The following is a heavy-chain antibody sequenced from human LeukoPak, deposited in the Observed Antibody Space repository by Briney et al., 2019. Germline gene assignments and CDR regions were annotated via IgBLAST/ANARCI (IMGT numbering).Heavy chain of an antibody. J-gene: IGHJ4*02. Sequence: ASAKVSCKASGGTFSSYAISWVRQAPGQGLEWMGGLIPIFGTADYAKKFQGRVTITADESTYTAYMELSSLRSEDTAMYYCVRNLCSGGSCYGDFDYWGQGTLVTASS. CDR2: LIPIFGTA. CDR3: VRNLCSGGSCYGDFDY. V-gene: IGHV1-69*13. CDR1: GGTFSSYA. D-gene: IGHD2-15*01.